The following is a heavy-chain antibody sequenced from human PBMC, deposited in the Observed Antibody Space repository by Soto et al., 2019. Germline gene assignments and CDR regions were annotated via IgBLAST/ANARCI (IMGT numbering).Heavy chain of an antibody. CDR2: IYYSGST. CDR3: ASFFGSDNEGWFDS. Sequence: SETLSLTCTVSGGSISSSTYYWGWIRQPPGKGLEWIGSIYYSGSTYYNPSLKSRVTISVDTSKNQFSLKLSSVTAADTAVYYCASFFGSDNEGWFDSWGQGTLVTVSS. V-gene: IGHV4-39*01. D-gene: IGHD3-10*01. CDR1: GGSISSSTYY. J-gene: IGHJ5*01.